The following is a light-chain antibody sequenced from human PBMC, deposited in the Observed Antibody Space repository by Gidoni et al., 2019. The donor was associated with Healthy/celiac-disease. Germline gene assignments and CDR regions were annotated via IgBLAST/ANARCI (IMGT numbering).Light chain of an antibody. CDR1: QSVSSNY. CDR3: QQYGSSPPYT. Sequence: EIVLTQSPGTLSLSPGERATLSCRASQSVSSNYLAWYQQKPGQAPRLLIYGASSRAAGFPDKFSGSGSGTDFTLTISRLEPEDFAVYYCQQYGSSPPYTFGQXTKLEIK. CDR2: GAS. J-gene: IGKJ2*01. V-gene: IGKV3-20*01.